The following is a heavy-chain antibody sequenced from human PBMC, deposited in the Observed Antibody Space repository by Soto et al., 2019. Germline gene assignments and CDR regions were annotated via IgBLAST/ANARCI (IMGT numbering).Heavy chain of an antibody. CDR3: TTDAGLTYFYDSSGYVAVL. CDR1: SFTFSGAW. Sequence: PGGSLRLSCAASSFTFSGAWMNWVRQTPGKGLEWVGRIKSKTDGGTTDYAAPVKGRFTISRDDSKNTLYLQMNSLKTEDTAVYYCTTDAGLTYFYDSSGYVAVLWGQGTLVTVSS. J-gene: IGHJ4*02. D-gene: IGHD3-22*01. V-gene: IGHV3-15*07. CDR2: IKSKTDGGTT.